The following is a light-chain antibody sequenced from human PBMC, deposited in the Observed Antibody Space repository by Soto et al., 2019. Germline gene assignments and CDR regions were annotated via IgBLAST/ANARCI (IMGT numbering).Light chain of an antibody. Sequence: QSVLTQPPSVSGAPGQRVTISCTGTSSNIGAGYDVHWYQQLPGTTPILLIYGNNNRPSGVPDRFSGSKSGTSASLAITGFQAEDEADYYCQSYDSSLSALFGGGTKLTVL. V-gene: IGLV1-40*01. J-gene: IGLJ2*01. CDR3: QSYDSSLSAL. CDR2: GNN. CDR1: SSNIGAGYD.